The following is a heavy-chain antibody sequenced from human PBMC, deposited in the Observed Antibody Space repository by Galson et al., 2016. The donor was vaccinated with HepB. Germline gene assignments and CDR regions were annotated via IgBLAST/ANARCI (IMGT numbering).Heavy chain of an antibody. CDR2: IDPGNANT. Sequence: QSGAEVKKPGESLRISCKGSGYTFTNYWIHWVRQMPGKGLEWMGKIDPGNANTNYSPPFQGHVTISVDKSISTAYLQWSSLKASDTAMYYCARPYYYHSGSDRDWGQGTLVTVSS. J-gene: IGHJ4*02. D-gene: IGHD3-10*01. V-gene: IGHV5-10-1*01. CDR3: ARPYYYHSGSDRD. CDR1: GYTFTNYW.